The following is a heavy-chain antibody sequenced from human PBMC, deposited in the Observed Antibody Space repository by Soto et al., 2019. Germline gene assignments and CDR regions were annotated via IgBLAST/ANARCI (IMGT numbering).Heavy chain of an antibody. CDR1: GGTFSSYA. CDR2: IIPIFGTA. Sequence: ASVKVSCKASGGTFSSYAISWVRQAPGQGLEWMGGIIPIFGTANYAQKFQGRVTITADESTSTAYMELSSLRSEDTAVYYCARDKLYGSAPFDPWGQGTLVTVSS. CDR3: ARDKLYGSAPFDP. D-gene: IGHD3-10*01. V-gene: IGHV1-69*13. J-gene: IGHJ5*02.